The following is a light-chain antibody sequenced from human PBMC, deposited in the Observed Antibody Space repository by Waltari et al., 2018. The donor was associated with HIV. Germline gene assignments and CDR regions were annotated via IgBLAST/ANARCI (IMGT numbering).Light chain of an antibody. CDR3: QQYARSPWT. Sequence: EIVLTHSPGTLSLSPGERATLSCRASQTVGNSDLAWYQQKPGQAPRLLIYGASSRAADIPDRFSGSGSGTYFTLSIGTLEPGDFAVYYCQQYARSPWTFGQGTKVEIK. CDR1: QTVGNSD. CDR2: GAS. J-gene: IGKJ1*01. V-gene: IGKV3-20*01.